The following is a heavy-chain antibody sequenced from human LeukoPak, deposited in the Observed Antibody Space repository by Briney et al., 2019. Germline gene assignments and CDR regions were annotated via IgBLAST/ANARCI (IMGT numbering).Heavy chain of an antibody. CDR1: GYTFTSYY. Sequence: ASVKVSCKASGYTFTSYYMHWVRQAPGQGLEWMGLINPTGGSTGYAQKFQGRVTMTRDTSISTAYMELSRLRSDDTAVYYCARARGYGSGSYYNLWFDPWGQGTLVTVSS. D-gene: IGHD3-10*01. J-gene: IGHJ5*02. V-gene: IGHV1-2*06. CDR2: INPTGGST. CDR3: ARARGYGSGSYYNLWFDP.